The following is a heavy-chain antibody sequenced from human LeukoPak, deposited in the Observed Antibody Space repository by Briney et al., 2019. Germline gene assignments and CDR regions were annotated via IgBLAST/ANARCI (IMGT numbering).Heavy chain of an antibody. CDR2: ISFDGSNK. V-gene: IGHV3-30*18. CDR3: AKGTPAAGDY. CDR1: GFTFSSYG. Sequence: PGRSLRLSCAASGFTFSSYGMHWVRQAPGKGPEWVAVISFDGSNKYYADSVKGRFTISRDNAKNTLYLQMNSLRAEDTAVYYCAKGTPAAGDYWGQGTLVTVSS. J-gene: IGHJ4*02. D-gene: IGHD2-2*01.